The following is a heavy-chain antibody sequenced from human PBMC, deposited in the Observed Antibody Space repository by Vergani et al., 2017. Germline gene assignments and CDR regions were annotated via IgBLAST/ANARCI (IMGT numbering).Heavy chain of an antibody. V-gene: IGHV1-69*04. CDR1: GGTFSSYA. Sequence: QVQLVQSGAEVKKPGSSVKVSCKASGGTFSSYAISWVRQAPGQGLEWMGRIIPILGIANYAQKFQGRVTITAEKSTSTAYMELSSLRSEDTAVYYCARDRGTVTTPNTFQHWGQGTLVTVSS. CDR2: IIPILGIA. J-gene: IGHJ1*01. CDR3: ARDRGTVTTPNTFQH. D-gene: IGHD4-17*01.